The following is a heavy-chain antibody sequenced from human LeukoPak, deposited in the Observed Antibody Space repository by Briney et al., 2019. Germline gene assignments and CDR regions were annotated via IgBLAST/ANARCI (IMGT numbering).Heavy chain of an antibody. CDR2: IYYSGST. V-gene: IGHV4-39*01. CDR1: GGSISSTNHY. D-gene: IGHD4-11*01. CDR3: AGGYDYTSISIDY. J-gene: IGHJ4*02. Sequence: PSGTLSLTCTVSGGSISSTNHYWSWIRQPPGKGLEWIGVIYYSGSTYYNPSLKSRVTMSVDTSKNQFSLKLSSVTAADTAVYYCAGGYDYTSISIDYWGQGTLVTVSS.